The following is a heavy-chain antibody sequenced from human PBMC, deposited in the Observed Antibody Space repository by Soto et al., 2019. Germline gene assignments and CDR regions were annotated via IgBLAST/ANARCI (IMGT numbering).Heavy chain of an antibody. V-gene: IGHV3-48*02. CDR1: GFTFSSYS. CDR3: AREGRGILEWLTYGMDV. D-gene: IGHD3-3*01. CDR2: ISSSSSTI. Sequence: GSLRLSCAASGFTFSSYSMNWVRQAPGKGLEWVSYISSSSSTIYYADSVKGRFTISRDNAKNSLYLQMNSLRDEDTAVYYCAREGRGILEWLTYGMDVWGQGTTVTVSS. J-gene: IGHJ6*02.